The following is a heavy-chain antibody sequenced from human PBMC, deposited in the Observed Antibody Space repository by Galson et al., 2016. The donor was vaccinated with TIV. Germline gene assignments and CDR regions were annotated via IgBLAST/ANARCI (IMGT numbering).Heavy chain of an antibody. J-gene: IGHJ4*01. D-gene: IGHD2/OR15-2a*01. CDR3: ATVAWFSALSLDN. CDR1: GNSLNELV. V-gene: IGHV1-24*01. Sequence: SVKVSCKVSGNSLNELVIHWVRQAPGKGLEWMGGFDPEVSKTVYAQMLQGRVTMAADTSRNTAYMELGSLRFEDTAVYYCATVAWFSALSLDNWGHGTLVTVSS. CDR2: FDPEVSKT.